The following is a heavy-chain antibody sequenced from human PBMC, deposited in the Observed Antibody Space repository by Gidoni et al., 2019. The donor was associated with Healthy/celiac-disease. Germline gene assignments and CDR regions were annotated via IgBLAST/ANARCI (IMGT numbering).Heavy chain of an antibody. J-gene: IGHJ4*02. V-gene: IGHV1-46*01. CDR3: AREVVNDILSGPSLGMDY. CDR1: GYTLTSSY. D-gene: IGHD3-9*01. Sequence: QVQLVQSGAEVKKPGVSVKVSCKASGYTLTSSYMHWVRQAPGQGLEWMGIINPSGGSTSYAQKFQGRVTMTRDTSTSTVYMELSSLRSEDTAVYYCAREVVNDILSGPSLGMDYWGQGTLVTVSS. CDR2: INPSGGST.